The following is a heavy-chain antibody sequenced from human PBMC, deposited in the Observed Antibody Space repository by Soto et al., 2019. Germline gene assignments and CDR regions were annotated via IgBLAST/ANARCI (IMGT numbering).Heavy chain of an antibody. Sequence: SETLSLTCTVSGGSICSYYWSWIRKHPGKGLEWIGYIYYSGSTNYNPSLKSRVTISVDTSKNQFSLKLSSVTAADTAVYYCARHEDSSGWYPAFDYWAREPWSPSPQ. CDR1: GGSICSYY. V-gene: IGHV4-59*08. J-gene: IGHJ4*02. D-gene: IGHD6-19*01. CDR2: IYYSGST. CDR3: ARHEDSSGWYPAFDY.